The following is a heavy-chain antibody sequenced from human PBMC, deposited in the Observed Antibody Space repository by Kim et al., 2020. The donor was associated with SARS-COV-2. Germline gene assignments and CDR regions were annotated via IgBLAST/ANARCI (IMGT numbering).Heavy chain of an antibody. V-gene: IGHV1-8*01. J-gene: IGHJ6*02. Sequence: ASVKVSCKASGYTFTSYDINWVRQATGQGLEWMGWMNPNSGNTGYAQKFQGRVTMTRNTSISTAYMELSSLRSEDTAVYYCARDLYTADYYYYYGMDVWGQGTTVTVSS. CDR2: MNPNSGNT. CDR1: GYTFTSYD. CDR3: ARDLYTADYYYYYGMDV. D-gene: IGHD5-18*01.